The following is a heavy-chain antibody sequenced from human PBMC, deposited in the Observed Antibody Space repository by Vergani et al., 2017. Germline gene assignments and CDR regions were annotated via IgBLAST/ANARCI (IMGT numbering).Heavy chain of an antibody. D-gene: IGHD5-24*01. Sequence: QVQLVQSGAEVKKPGSSVKVSCKASGGTFSSYAISWVRQAPGQGLEWKGGIIPIFGTANYAQKFQGSVTITADESTSTAYMELSSLRSEDTAVYYWARVGARDGYRSIDAFDIWGQGTMVTVSS. CDR2: IIPIFGTA. CDR1: GGTFSSYA. J-gene: IGHJ3*02. V-gene: IGHV1-69*01. CDR3: ARVGARDGYRSIDAFDI.